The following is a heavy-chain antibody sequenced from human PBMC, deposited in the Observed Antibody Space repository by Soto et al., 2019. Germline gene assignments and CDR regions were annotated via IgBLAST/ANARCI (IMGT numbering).Heavy chain of an antibody. V-gene: IGHV3-21*01. J-gene: IGHJ4*02. CDR1: GFTFSSYE. CDR2: ISSSSSYI. Sequence: GGSLRLSCAASGFTFSSYEMNWVRQAPGKGLEWVSSISSSSSYIYYADSVKGRFTISRDNAKNSLYLQMNSLRAEDTAVYYCATPSGSYFRFDYWGQGTLVTVSS. D-gene: IGHD1-26*01. CDR3: ATPSGSYFRFDY.